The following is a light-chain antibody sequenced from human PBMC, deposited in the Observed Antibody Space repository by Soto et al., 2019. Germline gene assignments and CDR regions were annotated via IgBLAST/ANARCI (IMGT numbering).Light chain of an antibody. CDR1: SSDVGAYNY. V-gene: IGLV2-14*01. Sequence: QSVLTQPASVSGSPGQSITISCTGTSSDVGAYNYVSWHQQHPGKAPKLIIYDVSNRPSGVSNRFSGSKSGNTASLTISGLQAEDEDDYYCNSYTTFITYGCGTGTKVTGL. CDR3: NSYTTFITYG. J-gene: IGLJ1*01. CDR2: DVS.